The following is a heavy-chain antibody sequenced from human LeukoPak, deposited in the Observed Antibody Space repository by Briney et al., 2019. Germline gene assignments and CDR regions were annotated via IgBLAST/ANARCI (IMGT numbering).Heavy chain of an antibody. D-gene: IGHD2-21*02. CDR3: ARDRVVTALYYYYGMDV. Sequence: SVKVSCKASGGTFSSYAISWVRQAHGQGLEWMGRIIPILGIANYAQKFQGRVTITADKSTSTAYMELSSLRSEDTAVYYCARDRVVTALYYYYGMDVWGQGTTVTVSS. CDR1: GGTFSSYA. V-gene: IGHV1-69*04. CDR2: IIPILGIA. J-gene: IGHJ6*02.